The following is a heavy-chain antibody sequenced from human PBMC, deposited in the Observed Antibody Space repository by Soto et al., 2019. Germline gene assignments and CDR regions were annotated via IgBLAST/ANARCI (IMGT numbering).Heavy chain of an antibody. J-gene: IGHJ6*01. V-gene: IGHV5-10-1*01. CDR1: GYSFTSYW. Sequence: GESLKISCKGSGYSFTSYWISWVRQTPGKGLEWTGRIGPSDSYSNYRPSLQGHVTISADKSISTAYLQWSSLKASDTAMYYCARGSGATSYYYAMDVWGQGTMVTVSS. CDR2: IGPSDSYS. CDR3: ARGSGATSYYYAMDV. D-gene: IGHD6-19*01.